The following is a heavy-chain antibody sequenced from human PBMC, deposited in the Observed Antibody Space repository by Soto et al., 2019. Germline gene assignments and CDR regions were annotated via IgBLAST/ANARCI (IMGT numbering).Heavy chain of an antibody. CDR3: ARDGYVDTDMVTLDY. J-gene: IGHJ4*02. D-gene: IGHD5-18*01. V-gene: IGHV1-46*01. CDR1: GYTFTSYY. CDR2: INPSGGST. Sequence: ASVKVSCKASGYTFTSYYMHWVRQAPGQGLEWMGIINPSGGSTSYAQKFQGRVTMTRDTSTSTVYMELSSLRPEDTAVYYCARDGYVDTDMVTLDYWGQGTLVTVSS.